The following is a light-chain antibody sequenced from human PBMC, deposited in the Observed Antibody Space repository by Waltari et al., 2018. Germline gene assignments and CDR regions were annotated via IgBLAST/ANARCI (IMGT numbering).Light chain of an antibody. Sequence: QSVLTQPPSVSGTPGQEVTISCSGSRSHIGSVYIYWYQHFPGMAPKLLIFRNNQRPSGVPDRFSASKLDTSASLAISGLRSEDEADYYCAAWDDSLSGWLFGGGTKLTVL. J-gene: IGLJ3*02. CDR3: AAWDDSLSGWL. CDR1: RSHIGSVY. V-gene: IGLV1-47*01. CDR2: RNN.